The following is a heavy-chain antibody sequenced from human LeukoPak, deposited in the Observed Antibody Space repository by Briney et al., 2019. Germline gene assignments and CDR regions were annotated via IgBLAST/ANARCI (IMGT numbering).Heavy chain of an antibody. CDR2: LHYTGGT. J-gene: IGHJ4*02. V-gene: IGHV4-39*01. CDR3: VRLGYCSSTSCYPDY. Sequence: SETLSLTCTVSGGSINIGLNYWGWIRQSPGKGLELIESLHYTGGTYYNPSLTGRVTISADTSKNQFSLTLRFMSAADTAVYYCVRLGYCSSTSCYPDYWGQGALVTVAS. D-gene: IGHD2-2*03. CDR1: GGSINIGLNY.